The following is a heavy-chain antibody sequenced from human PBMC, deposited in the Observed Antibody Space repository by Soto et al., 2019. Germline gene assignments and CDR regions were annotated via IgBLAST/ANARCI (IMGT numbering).Heavy chain of an antibody. J-gene: IGHJ6*02. CDR3: AREALWFGRNYYYGMDV. D-gene: IGHD3-10*01. Sequence: ASVKVSCKASGYTFTSYAMHWVRQAPGQRLEWMGWINAGNGNTKYSQKFQGRVTITRDTSASTAYMELSSLRSEDTAVYYCAREALWFGRNYYYGMDVWGQGTTVTVSS. CDR1: GYTFTSYA. V-gene: IGHV1-3*01. CDR2: INAGNGNT.